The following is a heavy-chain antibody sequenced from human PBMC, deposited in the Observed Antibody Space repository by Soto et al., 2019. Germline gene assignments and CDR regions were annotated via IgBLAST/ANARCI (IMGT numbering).Heavy chain of an antibody. CDR2: ISYDGSNK. CDR3: AREYGFGYFDY. D-gene: IGHD3-10*01. Sequence: GGSLRLSCAASGFTFSSYAMHRVRQAPGKGLEWVAVISYDGSNKYYADSVKGRFTISRDNSKNTLYLQMNSLRAEDTAVYYCAREYGFGYFDYWGQGTLVTVSS. V-gene: IGHV3-30-3*01. CDR1: GFTFSSYA. J-gene: IGHJ4*02.